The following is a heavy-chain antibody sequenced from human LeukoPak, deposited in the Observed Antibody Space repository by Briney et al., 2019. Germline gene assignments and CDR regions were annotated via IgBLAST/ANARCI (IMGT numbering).Heavy chain of an antibody. J-gene: IGHJ1*01. CDR2: IWYDESNK. Sequence: PGRSLRLSCAAAGLTLSNYGMHWVRQAPGKGLEWVAIIWYDESNKNYADSVKGRLTSSRDNSKNMLYLQMNGLRAEDTAVYYCVKDGTLTTTDFQRWGQGTLVTFSS. D-gene: IGHD4-11*01. CDR3: VKDGTLTTTDFQR. V-gene: IGHV3-33*06. CDR1: GLTLSNYG.